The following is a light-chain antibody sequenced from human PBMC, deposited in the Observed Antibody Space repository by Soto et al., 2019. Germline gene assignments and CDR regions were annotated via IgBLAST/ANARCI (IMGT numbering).Light chain of an antibody. V-gene: IGKV1-5*03. CDR3: QQYSNYSHT. J-gene: IGKJ2*01. CDR1: QSISNW. Sequence: DIPMTQSPSTLSASVGDRVTITCRASQSISNWLAWYQQKPGKAPKLLIYRASALESGVPSRYSGSGSGTESTLNISSLQHDDFATYYRQQYSNYSHTFGQGPKLEI. CDR2: RAS.